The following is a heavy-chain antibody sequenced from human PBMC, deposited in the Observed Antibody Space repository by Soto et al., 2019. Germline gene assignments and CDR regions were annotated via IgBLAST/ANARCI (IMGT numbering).Heavy chain of an antibody. CDR3: AHAISSSFLRNWFDP. V-gene: IGHV2-5*02. CDR2: IYWDDDK. CDR1: GFSLSTSGVG. Sequence: QITLKESGPTLVKPTQTLTLTCTFSGFSLSTSGVGVGWIRQPPGKALEWLALIYWDDDKRYSPSLKSRLTITKDTSKNQVVLTMTTMDPVDTATYYCAHAISSSFLRNWFDPWGQGTLVTVSS. J-gene: IGHJ5*02. D-gene: IGHD6-13*01.